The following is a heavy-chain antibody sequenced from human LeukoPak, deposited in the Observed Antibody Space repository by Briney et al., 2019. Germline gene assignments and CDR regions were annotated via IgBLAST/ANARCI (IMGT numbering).Heavy chain of an antibody. CDR3: ARGACSSPSSLFDY. CDR1: GYTFADYY. Sequence: APVKVSCKPSGYTFADYYMHWVRQAPGQGLEWMGWINPNSGGTNYARKFQGRVTMTTDTSISTAYMDLTSLMSDDTAVYYCARGACSSPSSLFDYWGQGTLVTVSS. V-gene: IGHV1-2*02. D-gene: IGHD6-6*01. CDR2: INPNSGGT. J-gene: IGHJ4*02.